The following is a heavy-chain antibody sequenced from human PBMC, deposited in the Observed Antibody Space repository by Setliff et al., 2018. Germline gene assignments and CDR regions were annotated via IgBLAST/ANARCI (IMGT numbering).Heavy chain of an antibody. D-gene: IGHD4-17*01. V-gene: IGHV3-15*01. CDR3: TTSISEDYDYGENEGVYYYYYYMDV. J-gene: IGHJ6*03. CDR2: IKSKTDGGTP. CDR1: GFTFSNAW. Sequence: GGSLRLSCAASGFTFSNAWMGWVRQAPGKGLEWVGRIKSKTDGGTPDYAAPVKGRFTISRDDSKNTMYLQMNSLKTEDTAVYYCTTSISEDYDYGENEGVYYYYYYMDVWGKGTTVTVSS.